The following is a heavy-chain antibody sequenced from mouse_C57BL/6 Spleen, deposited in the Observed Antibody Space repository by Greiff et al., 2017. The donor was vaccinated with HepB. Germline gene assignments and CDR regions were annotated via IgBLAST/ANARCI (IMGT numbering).Heavy chain of an antibody. CDR3: AREGYHYYAMDY. D-gene: IGHD2-14*01. V-gene: IGHV1-64*01. Sequence: QVQLQQPGAELVKPGASVKLSCKASGYTFTSYWMHWVKQRPGQGLEWIGMIHPNSGSTNYNEKFKSKATLTVDKSSSTAYMQLSSLTYEDSAVYYCAREGYHYYAMDYWGQGTSVTVSS. CDR2: IHPNSGST. J-gene: IGHJ4*01. CDR1: GYTFTSYW.